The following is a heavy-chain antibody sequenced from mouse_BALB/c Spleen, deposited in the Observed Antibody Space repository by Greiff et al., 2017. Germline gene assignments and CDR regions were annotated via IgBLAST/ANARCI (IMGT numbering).Heavy chain of an antibody. CDR3: AREGGSAWFAY. J-gene: IGHJ3*01. V-gene: IGHV1-14*01. CDR2: INPYNDGT. CDR1: GYTFTSYV. Sequence: EVQLQQSGPELVKPGASVKMSCKASGYTFTSYVMHWVKRKPGQGLEWIGYINPYNDGTKYNEKFKGKATLTSDKSSSTAYMELSSLTSEDSAVYYCAREGGSAWFAYWGQGTLVTVSA.